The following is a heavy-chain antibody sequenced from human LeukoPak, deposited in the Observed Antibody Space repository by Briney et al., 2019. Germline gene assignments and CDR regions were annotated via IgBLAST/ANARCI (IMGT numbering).Heavy chain of an antibody. CDR1: GFTFSSYS. V-gene: IGHV3-21*01. CDR2: ISSSSSYI. D-gene: IGHD6-13*01. Sequence: GGSLRLSCAASGFTFSSYSMNWVRQAPGKGLEWVSSISSSSSYIYYADSVKGRFTISRDNAKNSLYLQMNSLRAEDTAVYYCARVVRGSSSWPPYYYYYYGMDVWGQGTTVTVSS. J-gene: IGHJ6*02. CDR3: ARVVRGSSSWPPYYYYYYGMDV.